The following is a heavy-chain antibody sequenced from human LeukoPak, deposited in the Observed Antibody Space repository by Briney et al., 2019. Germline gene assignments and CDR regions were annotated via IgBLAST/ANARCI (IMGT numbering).Heavy chain of an antibody. CDR1: GFTVSSNY. D-gene: IGHD5-24*01. Sequence: PGGSLRLSCAASGFTVSSNYMSWVRQAPGKGLEWVSIIYSDGSRYYADSVKGRFTISRDNSKNTLYLQMNSLRAEDTAVYYCARDIGGTVEVATMNYWGRGTLVTVSS. J-gene: IGHJ4*02. CDR3: ARDIGGTVEVATMNY. V-gene: IGHV3-53*01. CDR2: IYSDGSR.